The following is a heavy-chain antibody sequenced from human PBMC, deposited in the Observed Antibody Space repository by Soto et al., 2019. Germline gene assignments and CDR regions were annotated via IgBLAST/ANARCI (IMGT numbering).Heavy chain of an antibody. CDR1: GFTFSDHA. J-gene: IGHJ6*02. D-gene: IGHD6-6*01. CDR3: RQSISARPDFAYRMDV. V-gene: IGHV3-23*01. CDR2: IGSSAFSGTT. Sequence: EVQLLESGGGLVQPGGSLRLSCAASGFTFSDHAMSWVRQAPGKGLEWVSAIGSSAFSGTTHYADSVKGRFTISSDNSMSTLFLQMNSLRAEDTALYFCRQSISARPDFAYRMDVWGQGTTVTGSS.